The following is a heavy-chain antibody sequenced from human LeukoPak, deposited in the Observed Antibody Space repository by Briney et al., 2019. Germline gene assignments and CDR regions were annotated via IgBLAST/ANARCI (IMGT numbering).Heavy chain of an antibody. D-gene: IGHD6-13*01. Sequence: PSETLSLTCTVSGASISSGLYYWNWFRQPAGKGLEFIGRIYNSGSTNYNPSLKSRVTISVDTSKNQFSLKLTSMTASDSAVYYCASSNWLRDANFDSWGQGTLVTVSS. CDR2: IYNSGST. V-gene: IGHV4-61*02. CDR1: GASISSGLYY. J-gene: IGHJ4*02. CDR3: ASSNWLRDANFDS.